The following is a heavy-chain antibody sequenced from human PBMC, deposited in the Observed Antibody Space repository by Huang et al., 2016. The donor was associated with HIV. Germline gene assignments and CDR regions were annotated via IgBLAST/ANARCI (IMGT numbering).Heavy chain of an antibody. V-gene: IGHV4-30-4*08. CDR1: GGSISSGGHY. D-gene: IGHD3-22*01. Sequence: QVQLQESGPGLVKPSQTLSLTCTVFGGSISSGGHYWSWIRQPPGKGLEWIGRIYYSGGTYYNPSLNSRFTISVDTPKNQVSLRLSSVTAADTAVYYCARLLWRHYDRSMYFDLWGRGTLVTVSS. J-gene: IGHJ2*01. CDR2: IYYSGGT. CDR3: ARLLWRHYDRSMYFDL.